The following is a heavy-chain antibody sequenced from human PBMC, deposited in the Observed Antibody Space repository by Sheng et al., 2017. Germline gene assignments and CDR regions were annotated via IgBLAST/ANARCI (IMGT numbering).Heavy chain of an antibody. V-gene: IGHV2-5*02. D-gene: IGHD2-15*01. Sequence: QITLKESGPTMVKPTQTLTLTCTFSGFSLRTNGVGVGWIRQPPGKALEWLALIYWDDDKRYSPSLKSRITITKDTSKNQVVLTMTNMDPVDTATYYCAQRPDRGGRCCGDWFDPWGQGNPGSPSPQ. CDR3: AQRPDRGGRCCGDWFDP. CDR2: IYWDDDK. CDR1: GFSLRTNGVG. J-gene: IGHJ5*02.